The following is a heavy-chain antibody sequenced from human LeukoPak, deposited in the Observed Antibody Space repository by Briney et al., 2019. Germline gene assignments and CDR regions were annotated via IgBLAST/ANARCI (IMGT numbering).Heavy chain of an antibody. CDR2: ISWNSGSR. J-gene: IGHJ3*02. CDR3: AKDRLITVPKLEDDVFDI. Sequence: PGGSLRLSCAASGFTFDDYAMHWVRHAPGKGLEWVSGISWNSGSRGYADSVKGRFTISRDNAKNSLYLQMNSLRAEDTAFYYCAKDRLITVPKLEDDVFDIWGQGTMVTVSS. CDR1: GFTFDDYA. V-gene: IGHV3-9*01. D-gene: IGHD4-17*01.